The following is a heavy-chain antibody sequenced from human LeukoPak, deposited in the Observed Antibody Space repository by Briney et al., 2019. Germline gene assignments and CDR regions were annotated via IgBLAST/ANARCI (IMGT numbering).Heavy chain of an antibody. CDR3: AREDCSSTSCYGRPPNWFDP. J-gene: IGHJ5*02. D-gene: IGHD2-2*01. CDR2: INPNSGGT. Sequence: ASVKVSCKAPGYTFTGYYMHWVRQAPGQGLEWMGWINPNSGGTNYAQKFQGRVTMTRDTSISTAYMELSRLRSDDTAVYYCAREDCSSTSCYGRPPNWFDPWGQGTLVTVSS. V-gene: IGHV1-2*02. CDR1: GYTFTGYY.